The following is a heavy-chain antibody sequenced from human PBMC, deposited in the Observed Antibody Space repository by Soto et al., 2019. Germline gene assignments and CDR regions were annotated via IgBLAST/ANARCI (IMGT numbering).Heavy chain of an antibody. J-gene: IGHJ3*02. D-gene: IGHD3-3*01. CDR3: ARGLEKGFWSGYLFAFDI. CDR2: LWYDGSNK. V-gene: IGHV3-33*01. CDR1: RFPFTSYS. Sequence: PGGSLNLSCAPVRFPFTSYSMHWVSQAPCPGLEWVAFLWYDGSNKYYADSVKGRFTISRDNSKNTLYLQMNSLRAEDTAVYYCARGLEKGFWSGYLFAFDIWGQGTMVTVSS.